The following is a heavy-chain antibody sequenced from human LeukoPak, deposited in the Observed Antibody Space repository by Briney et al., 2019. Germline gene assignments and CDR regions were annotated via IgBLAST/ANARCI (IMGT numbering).Heavy chain of an antibody. CDR2: IKQDGSEK. CDR1: GFTFISYW. CDR3: ARERWRGDYAYYYYYMDV. D-gene: IGHD4-17*01. V-gene: IGHV3-7*01. J-gene: IGHJ6*03. Sequence: GGSLRLSCAASGFTFISYWMTWVRQAPGKGLEWVANIKQDGSEKYYVDSVKGRFTISRDNAKNSLYLQMNSLRAEDTAVYYCARERWRGDYAYYYYYMDVWGKGTTVTVSS.